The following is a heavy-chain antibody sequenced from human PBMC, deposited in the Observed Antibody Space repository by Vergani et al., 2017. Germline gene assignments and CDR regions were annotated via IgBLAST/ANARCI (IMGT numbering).Heavy chain of an antibody. CDR3: ARGRRIAVAGTSRYYFDY. Sequence: QVQLQQWGAGLLKPSETLSLTCAVYGGSFSGYYWSWIRQPPGKGLEWIGEINHSGSTNYNPSLKSRVTISVDTSKNQFSLRLSSVTAADTAVSYCARGRRIAVAGTSRYYFDYWGQGTLVTVSS. CDR1: GGSFSGYY. V-gene: IGHV4-34*01. D-gene: IGHD6-19*01. CDR2: INHSGST. J-gene: IGHJ4*02.